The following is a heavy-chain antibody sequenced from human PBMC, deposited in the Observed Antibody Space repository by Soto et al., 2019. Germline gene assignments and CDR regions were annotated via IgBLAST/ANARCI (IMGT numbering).Heavy chain of an antibody. CDR3: ANDRRAGGNYGFYSDF. D-gene: IGHD1-7*01. CDR2: SSATGAGT. V-gene: IGHV3-23*01. J-gene: IGHJ4*02. CDR1: GFTFSSYG. Sequence: EVQLLESGGGLVQPGGSLRLSCAASGFTFSSYGMTWVRQAPGKGLEWVSFSSATGAGTYYADSVKGRFTLSRDNSKNTLYLQMTSLRADDTAVYYCANDRRAGGNYGFYSDFWGQGALVIVSA.